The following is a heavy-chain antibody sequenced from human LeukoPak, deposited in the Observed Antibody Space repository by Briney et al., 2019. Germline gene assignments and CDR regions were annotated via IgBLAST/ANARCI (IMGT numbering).Heavy chain of an antibody. J-gene: IGHJ5*02. CDR3: ARHSIVRVVVPAAMLAFDP. CDR1: GGSFSGYY. V-gene: IGHV4-34*01. Sequence: SETLSLTCAVYGGSFSGYYWSWIRQPPGKGLEWIGEINHSGSTNYNPSLKSRVTISVDTSKNQFSLKLSSVTAADTAVYYCARHSIVRVVVPAAMLAFDPWGQGTLVTVSS. D-gene: IGHD2-2*01. CDR2: INHSGST.